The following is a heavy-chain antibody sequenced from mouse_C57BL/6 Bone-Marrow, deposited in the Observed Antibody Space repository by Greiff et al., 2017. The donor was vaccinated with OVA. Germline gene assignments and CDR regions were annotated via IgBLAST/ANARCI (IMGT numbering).Heavy chain of an antibody. J-gene: IGHJ3*01. CDR2: IDPENGDT. V-gene: IGHV14-4*01. CDR3: TTLLSFAY. Sequence: EVQLLESGAELVRPGASVKLSCTASGFNIKDDYMHWVKQRPEQGLEWIGWIDPENGDTEYASKFQGKATITADTSSNTAYLQLSSLTSEDTAVYYCTTLLSFAYWGQGTLVTVSA. D-gene: IGHD2-1*01. CDR1: GFNIKDDY.